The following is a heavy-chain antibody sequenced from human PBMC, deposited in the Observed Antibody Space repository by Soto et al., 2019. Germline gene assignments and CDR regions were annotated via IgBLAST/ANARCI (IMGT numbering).Heavy chain of an antibody. CDR2: IYYSGST. D-gene: IGHD3-22*01. V-gene: IGHV4-59*01. CDR3: ASVDDSSGYPIFDY. CDR1: GGSISSYY. J-gene: IGHJ4*02. Sequence: SETLSLTCTVSGGSISSYYWSWIRQPPGKGLEWIGYIYYSGSTNYNPSLKSRVTISVDTSKNQFSLKLSSVTAADTAVYYCASVDDSSGYPIFDYWGQGTLDTVSS.